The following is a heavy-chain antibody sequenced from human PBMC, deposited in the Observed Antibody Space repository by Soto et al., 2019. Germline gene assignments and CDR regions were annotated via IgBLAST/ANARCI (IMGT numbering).Heavy chain of an antibody. J-gene: IGHJ3*02. CDR1: GFTFSSYS. CDR2: ISSSSSYI. CDR3: ERHTTYYYDSSGYRNHDAFDI. V-gene: IGHV3-21*01. Sequence: GVSLRLSCSASGFTFSSYSMNWVRQAPGKGLEWVSSISSSSSYIYYADSVKGRFTISRDNAKNSLYLQMNSLRAEDTAVYYCERHTTYYYDSSGYRNHDAFDIWGQGKMVTVSS. D-gene: IGHD3-22*01.